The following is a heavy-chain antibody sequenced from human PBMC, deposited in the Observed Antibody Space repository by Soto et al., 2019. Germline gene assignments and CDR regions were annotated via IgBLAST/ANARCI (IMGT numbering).Heavy chain of an antibody. D-gene: IGHD6-13*01. CDR3: AKGRVAGGANAEFDY. CDR1: GFSFTSYG. CDR2: ISYDGGRE. Sequence: QVQLVESGGGVVQPGRSPRLSCAASGFSFTSYGIHWVRQAPGKGLVWVAAISYDGGREYYGDSLKGRFTISRDNSKNTVYLQMSSLRAEDTAVYYCAKGRVAGGANAEFDYWGQGTLVIVSS. V-gene: IGHV3-30*18. J-gene: IGHJ4*02.